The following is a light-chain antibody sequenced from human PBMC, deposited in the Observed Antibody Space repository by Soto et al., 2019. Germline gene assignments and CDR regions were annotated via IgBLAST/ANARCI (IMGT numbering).Light chain of an antibody. V-gene: IGLV2-14*03. CDR2: DVS. Sequence: QSVLTQPAPVSGSPGQSITISCTGTSSDLGGYTYVSWYQQYPGDVPNLIISDVSNRPSGISSRFSGSKSGNTASLTISGLQAEDEADYYCSSYTSTSTLYVFGTGTKVTVL. J-gene: IGLJ1*01. CDR3: SSYTSTSTLYV. CDR1: SSDLGGYTY.